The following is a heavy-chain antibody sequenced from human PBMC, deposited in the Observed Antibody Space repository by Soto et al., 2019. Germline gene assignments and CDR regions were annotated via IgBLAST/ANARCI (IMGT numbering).Heavy chain of an antibody. D-gene: IGHD1-7*01. CDR2: IYYSGST. CDR3: AREAPPGTNGNWFDP. Sequence: QVQLQESGPGLVKPSQTLSLTCTVSGGSISSGGYYWSWIRQHPGKGLEWIGYIYYSGSTYYNPSLQSRVTISVDTSKNQFSLKLSSVTAADTAVYYCAREAPPGTNGNWFDPWGQGTLVTVSS. CDR1: GGSISSGGYY. J-gene: IGHJ5*02. V-gene: IGHV4-31*03.